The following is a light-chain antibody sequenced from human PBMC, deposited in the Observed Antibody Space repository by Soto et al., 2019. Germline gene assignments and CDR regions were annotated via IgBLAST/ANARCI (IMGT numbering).Light chain of an antibody. V-gene: IGKV3D-11*01. Sequence: EIVWTQSPATLSLSQGARATLYCRASQGVSSYLAWYQQKPGQAHRLIIYDASNRATGIPARFSGSVPGTDFTLTIGRLEPEDFAVYYGQQYNNWPPLTFCGLTKVDIK. CDR2: DAS. J-gene: IGKJ4*01. CDR1: QGVSSY. CDR3: QQYNNWPPLT.